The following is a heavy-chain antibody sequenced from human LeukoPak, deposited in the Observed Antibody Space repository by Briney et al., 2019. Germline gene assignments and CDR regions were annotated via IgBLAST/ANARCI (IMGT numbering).Heavy chain of an antibody. CDR1: GDSIGSYY. CDR2: IYYSGST. J-gene: IGHJ4*02. Sequence: SETLSLTCTVSGDSIGSYYWSWIRQSPGKGLEWIGYIYYSGSTNYNPSLKSRVTISVDTSKNQFSLKLSSVTAADTAVYYCARFDGSGWFDYWGQGTLVTVSS. V-gene: IGHV4-59*01. CDR3: ARFDGSGWFDY. D-gene: IGHD6-19*01.